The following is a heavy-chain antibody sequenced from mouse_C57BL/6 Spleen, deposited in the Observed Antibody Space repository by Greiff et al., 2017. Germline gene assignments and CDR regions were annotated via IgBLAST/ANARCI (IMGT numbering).Heavy chain of an antibody. CDR3: ARDDSSGPFDY. CDR2: ISDGGSYT. CDR1: GFTFSSYA. D-gene: IGHD3-2*02. V-gene: IGHV5-4*01. Sequence: EVQLVESGGGLVKPGGSLKLSCAASGFTFSSYAMSWVRQTPEKRLEWVATISDGGSYTYYPDNVKGRFTIARDNAKNNLYLQMSHLKSEDTAMYDCARDDSSGPFDYWGQGTTLTVSS. J-gene: IGHJ2*01.